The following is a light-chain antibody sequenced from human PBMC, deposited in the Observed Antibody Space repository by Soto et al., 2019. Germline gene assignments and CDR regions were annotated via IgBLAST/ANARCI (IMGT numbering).Light chain of an antibody. CDR1: STDVGSYNY. V-gene: IGLV2-14*01. Sequence: QSVLTQPASVSGSPGQSITISCTGTSTDVGSYNYVSCYQQHPCKTPKLMIYEVTNGPSGVSDRFSGSQSGKKASLNSFGHEGRDQADYCCRSYTSSSTHVFGGGTKLTVL. J-gene: IGLJ2*01. CDR3: RSYTSSSTHV. CDR2: EVT.